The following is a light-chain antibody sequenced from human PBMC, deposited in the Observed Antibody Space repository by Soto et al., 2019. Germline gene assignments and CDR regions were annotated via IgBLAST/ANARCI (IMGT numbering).Light chain of an antibody. V-gene: IGKV1-33*01. Sequence: DIQMTQSPSSLSASVGDRVTITCQASQDISDYLNWYQQKPGKAPKLLIYVASNLETGVPSRFSGGGSGTDFTFTISSLQPEDIATYYCQQNRHLPITFGQGTRLDIK. CDR3: QQNRHLPIT. CDR2: VAS. J-gene: IGKJ5*01. CDR1: QDISDY.